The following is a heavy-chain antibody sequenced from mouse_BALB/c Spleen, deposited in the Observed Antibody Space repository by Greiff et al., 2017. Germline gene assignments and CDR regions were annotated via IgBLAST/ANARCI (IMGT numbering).Heavy chain of an antibody. CDR3: ARDSEGDYYGSSYYFDY. J-gene: IGHJ2*01. CDR2: IWAGGST. V-gene: IGHV2-9*02. D-gene: IGHD1-1*01. CDR1: GFSLTSYG. Sequence: VQRVESGPGLVAPSQSLSITCTVSGFSLTSYGVHWVRQPPGKGLEWLGVIWAGGSTNYNSALMSRLSISKDNSKSQVFLKMNSLQTDDTAMYYCARDSEGDYYGSSYYFDYWGQGTTLTVSS.